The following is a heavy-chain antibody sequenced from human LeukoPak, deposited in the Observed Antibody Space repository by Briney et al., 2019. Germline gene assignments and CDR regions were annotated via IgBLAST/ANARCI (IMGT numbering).Heavy chain of an antibody. CDR1: GGTFSNYA. D-gene: IGHD3-3*01. Sequence: SVKVSCKASGGTFSNYAISWVRQAPGQGLEWMGGIIPLFGTANYAQKFQGRVTITADKSTGTAYMELSSLRSEDTAVYYCAILFGYAINDDAFDIWGQGTMVTVSS. CDR3: AILFGYAINDDAFDI. V-gene: IGHV1-69*06. CDR2: IIPLFGTA. J-gene: IGHJ3*02.